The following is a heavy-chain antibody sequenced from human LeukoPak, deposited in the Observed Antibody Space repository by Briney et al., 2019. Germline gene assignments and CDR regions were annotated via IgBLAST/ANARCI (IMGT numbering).Heavy chain of an antibody. Sequence: PGGTLRLSCAASGFTFSNYGMNWVRQAPGKGLEWVSALSSSGGSTYYADSVKGRFTISRDNSKNTLYLQMNSLRAEDTAVYYCAKWGCSGGSCYPFDYWGQGTLVTVSS. J-gene: IGHJ4*02. D-gene: IGHD2-15*01. CDR2: LSSSGGST. V-gene: IGHV3-23*01. CDR3: AKWGCSGGSCYPFDY. CDR1: GFTFSNYG.